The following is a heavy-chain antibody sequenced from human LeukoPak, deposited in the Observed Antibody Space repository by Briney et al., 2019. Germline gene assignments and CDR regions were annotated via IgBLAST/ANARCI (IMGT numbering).Heavy chain of an antibody. CDR3: VRNMVRGVVYFDS. Sequence: GGSLRLSCAASGFTFSDYWMHWVRQTPAKGLVWVSRISYDGGGTNYAESVKGRFTISRDNAKNTLYLQMNSLRVEDTAVYYCVRNMVRGVVYFDSWGQGALVTVSS. V-gene: IGHV3-74*01. CDR2: ISYDGGGT. CDR1: GFTFSDYW. J-gene: IGHJ4*02. D-gene: IGHD3-10*01.